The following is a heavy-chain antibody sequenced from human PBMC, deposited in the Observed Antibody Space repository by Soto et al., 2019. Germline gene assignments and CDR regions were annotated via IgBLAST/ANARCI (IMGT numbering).Heavy chain of an antibody. D-gene: IGHD3-16*02. CDR3: ARDGLGELSPRWDY. Sequence: QVQLVQSGAEVKKPGSSVKVSCKASGGTFSSYTISWVRQAPGQGLEWMGRIIPILGIANYAQKFQGRVTITADKTTSTAYMELSSLRSEDTAVYYCARDGLGELSPRWDYWGQGTLVTVSS. J-gene: IGHJ4*02. CDR1: GGTFSSYT. V-gene: IGHV1-69*08. CDR2: IIPILGIA.